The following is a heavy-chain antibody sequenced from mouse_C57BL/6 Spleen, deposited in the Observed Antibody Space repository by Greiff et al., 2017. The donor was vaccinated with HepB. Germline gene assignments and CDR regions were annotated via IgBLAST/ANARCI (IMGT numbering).Heavy chain of an antibody. J-gene: IGHJ1*03. CDR3: ARGGGTRYFDV. D-gene: IGHD4-1*01. CDR2: IYPGGGYT. Sequence: VQLQQSGAELVRPGTSVKMSCKASGYTFTNYWIGWAKQRPGHGLEWIGDIYPGGGYTNYNEKFKGKATLTADKSSSTAYVQFSSLTSEDSAIYYCARGGGTRYFDVWGTGTTVTVSS. CDR1: GYTFTNYW. V-gene: IGHV1-63*01.